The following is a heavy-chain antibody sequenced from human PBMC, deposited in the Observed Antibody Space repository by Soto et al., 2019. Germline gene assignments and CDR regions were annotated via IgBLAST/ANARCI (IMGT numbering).Heavy chain of an antibody. V-gene: IGHV4-30-2*01. CDR3: ARGAPFVVVTAAPGDAFDI. CDR1: GGSISSPGYS. CDR2: IYNTGNT. J-gene: IGHJ3*02. Sequence: SETLSLTCAVSGGSISSPGYSWTWIRQPPGKGLEWIGYIYNTGNTYYNPSLKSRVTISVDRSKNHFSLRLSSVTAADTAMYYCARGAPFVVVTAAPGDAFDIWGQWTMVTVS. D-gene: IGHD2-21*02.